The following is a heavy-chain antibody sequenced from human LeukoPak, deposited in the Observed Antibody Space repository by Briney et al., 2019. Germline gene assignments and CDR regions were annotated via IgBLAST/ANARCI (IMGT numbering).Heavy chain of an antibody. CDR2: ISYDGSNK. CDR3: ARLVVVAAGAFDI. V-gene: IGHV3-30*03. CDR1: GFTFSSYG. Sequence: GGSLRLSCAASGFTFSSYGMHWVRQAPGKGLEWVAVISYDGSNKYYADSVKGRFTISRDNSKNTLYLQMNSLRAEDTAVYYCARLVVVAAGAFDIWGQGTMVTVSS. D-gene: IGHD2-15*01. J-gene: IGHJ3*02.